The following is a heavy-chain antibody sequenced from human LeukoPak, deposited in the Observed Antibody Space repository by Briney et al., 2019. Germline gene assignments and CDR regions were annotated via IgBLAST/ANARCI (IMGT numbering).Heavy chain of an antibody. Sequence: VQPGGSLRLSCAASGFTFSSYMMNWVRQAPGKGLEWVSSINSGSTYTYYTESVKGRFTVSRDNAKNSLFLQMNSLRAEDTAIYYCARSLTTLTYEGYWGQGTLVTVSS. J-gene: IGHJ4*02. CDR2: INSGSTYT. V-gene: IGHV3-21*01. CDR3: ARSLTTLTYEGY. CDR1: GFTFSSYM. D-gene: IGHD1-1*01.